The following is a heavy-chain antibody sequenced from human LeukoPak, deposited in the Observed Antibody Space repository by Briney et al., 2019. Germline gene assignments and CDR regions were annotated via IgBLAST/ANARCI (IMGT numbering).Heavy chain of an antibody. CDR3: ASGRLLIDY. V-gene: IGHV1-8*01. J-gene: IGHJ4*02. CDR2: MNPNSGNT. Sequence: ASVKVSCKASGYTFTGYDINWVRQATGHGLGWMGWMNPNSGNTGYAQKFQGRVTMTRNTSISTAYMELSSLRSEDTAVYYCASGRLLIDYWGQGTLVTVSS. D-gene: IGHD2-15*01. CDR1: GYTFTGYD.